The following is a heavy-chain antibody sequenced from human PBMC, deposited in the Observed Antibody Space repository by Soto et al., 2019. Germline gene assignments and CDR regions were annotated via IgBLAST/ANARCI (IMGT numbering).Heavy chain of an antibody. Sequence: QVQLQESGPGLVKPSETLSLTCTVSGGSISSYYWSWIRQPPGKGLEWIGYIYYSGSTNYNPSPKSRVTISVDTSKNQFSLKLSSVTAADTAVYYCARGTEYSSSWAGYWGQGTLVTVSS. CDR1: GGSISSYY. V-gene: IGHV4-59*01. CDR3: ARGTEYSSSWAGY. CDR2: IYYSGST. D-gene: IGHD6-6*01. J-gene: IGHJ4*02.